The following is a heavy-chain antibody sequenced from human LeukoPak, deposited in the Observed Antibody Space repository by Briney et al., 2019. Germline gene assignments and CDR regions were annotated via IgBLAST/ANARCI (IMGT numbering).Heavy chain of an antibody. Sequence: SQTLSLTCAISGDSVSSNTAAWNWIRQSPSRGLQWLGRTYFRSKWYSDYAASVKSRIIIKSDTSKNQFSLQLNSVTPEDTAVYYCARDASRWLQGEDDAFDIWGQGTMVTVSS. CDR3: ARDASRWLQGEDDAFDI. CDR2: TYFRSKWYS. CDR1: GDSVSSNTAA. J-gene: IGHJ3*02. V-gene: IGHV6-1*01. D-gene: IGHD5-24*01.